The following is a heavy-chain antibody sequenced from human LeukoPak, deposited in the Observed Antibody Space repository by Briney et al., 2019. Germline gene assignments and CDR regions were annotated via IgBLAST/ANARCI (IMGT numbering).Heavy chain of an antibody. CDR3: ARDSRGLEYDSTGA. Sequence: GGSLRLSCAASEFTFSLYSMNWVRQAPGKGLEWLSYISSSTGTIHYADSVKGRFTISRDNAKNSLYLQMNSLRAEDTAVYYCARDSRGLEYDSTGAWGQGTLVTASS. J-gene: IGHJ5*02. D-gene: IGHD3-22*01. V-gene: IGHV3-48*04. CDR2: ISSSTGTI. CDR1: EFTFSLYS.